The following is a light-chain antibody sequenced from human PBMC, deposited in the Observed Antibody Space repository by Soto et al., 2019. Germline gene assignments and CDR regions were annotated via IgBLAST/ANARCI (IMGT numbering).Light chain of an antibody. CDR2: SND. CDR3: TAWDDSMNVRL. CDR1: TSNIGSNA. Sequence: QSVLTQPPSASGTPGQRVTFSCSGSTSNIGSNAVNWYQQLPGTAPKLLIYSNDRRPSGVPERFSCSKSGTSASLAISGLQSEDEADYYCTAWDDSMNVRLFGGGTKLTVL. V-gene: IGLV1-44*01. J-gene: IGLJ2*01.